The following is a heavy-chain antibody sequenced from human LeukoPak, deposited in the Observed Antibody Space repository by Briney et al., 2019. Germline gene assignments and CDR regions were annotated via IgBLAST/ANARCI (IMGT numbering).Heavy chain of an antibody. CDR3: ATAGYYGSGSYYKRGYYFDY. Sequence: ASVTVSCKVSGYTLTELSMHWVRQAPGKGLEWMGGFNPEDGETIYAQKFQGRVTMTEDTSTDTAYMELSSLRSEDTAVYYCATAGYYGSGSYYKRGYYFDYWGQGTLVTVSS. CDR2: FNPEDGET. D-gene: IGHD3-10*01. J-gene: IGHJ4*02. CDR1: GYTLTELS. V-gene: IGHV1-24*01.